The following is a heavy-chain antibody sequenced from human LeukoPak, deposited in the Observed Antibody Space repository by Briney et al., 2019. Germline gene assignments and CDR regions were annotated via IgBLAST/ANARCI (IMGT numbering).Heavy chain of an antibody. J-gene: IGHJ4*02. D-gene: IGHD4-17*01. CDR2: INPNSGGT. CDR3: ARGSHELYYGDYGAIDY. Sequence: GASVKVSCKASGYTFTGYYMHWVRQAPGQGLEWMGWINPNSGGTNYAQKFQGRVTMTRDTFISTTYMELSRLISDDTAVYYCARGSHELYYGDYGAIDYWGQGTLVTVSS. V-gene: IGHV1-2*02. CDR1: GYTFTGYY.